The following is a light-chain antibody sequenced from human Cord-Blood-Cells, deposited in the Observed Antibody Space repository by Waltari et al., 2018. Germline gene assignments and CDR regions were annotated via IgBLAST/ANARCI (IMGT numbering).Light chain of an antibody. V-gene: IGKV1-39*01. J-gene: IGKJ2*01. CDR2: AAS. Sequence: DIQMTQSPSSLSASVGDRVTITCRASQSISSYLNWYRQKPGKAPKLLIYAASRLQSGVPSRFSGSGSGTDVTLTISSLQPEDFATYYCQQSYSTPYTWGQGTKLEIK. CDR1: QSISSY. CDR3: QQSYSTPYT.